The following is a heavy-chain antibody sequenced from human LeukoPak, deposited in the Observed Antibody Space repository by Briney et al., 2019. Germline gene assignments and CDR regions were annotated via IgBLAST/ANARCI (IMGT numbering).Heavy chain of an antibody. J-gene: IGHJ4*02. CDR3: ARGSGYFLDFDY. CDR1: GFTFSSYA. CDR2: ISGSGGST. Sequence: GGSLRLSCAASGFTFSSYAMSWVRQAPGKGLEWVSAISGSGGSTYYADSVKGRFTISRDSSKNTLYLQMNSLRAEDTAVYYCARGSGYFLDFDYWGQGILVTVSS. D-gene: IGHD3-22*01. V-gene: IGHV3-23*01.